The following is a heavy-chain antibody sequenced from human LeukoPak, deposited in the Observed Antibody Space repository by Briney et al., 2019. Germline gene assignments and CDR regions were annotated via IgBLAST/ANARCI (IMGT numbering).Heavy chain of an antibody. J-gene: IGHJ3*02. CDR1: GGSISSIY. CDR3: ARRGSWELLHDAFDI. D-gene: IGHD1-26*01. Sequence: PSETLSLTCPVAGGSISSIYWRWIRQPPGKGLEWIGYIYYSGRTNYNPSLKSRVTISLDTSKKQVSLKLRSVTAADTAVYYCARRGSWELLHDAFDIWGQGTMVTVSS. V-gene: IGHV4-59*08. CDR2: IYYSGRT.